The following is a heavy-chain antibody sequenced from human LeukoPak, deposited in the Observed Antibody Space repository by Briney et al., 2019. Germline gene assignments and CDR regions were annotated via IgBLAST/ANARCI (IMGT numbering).Heavy chain of an antibody. CDR1: GFTFSSYW. V-gene: IGHV3-7*01. CDR3: ARDYYGSRSYYTGQNWFDP. D-gene: IGHD3-10*01. J-gene: IGHJ5*02. Sequence: GGSLRLSCAASGFTFSSYWMSWVRQAPGKGLEWVANIKQDGSEKYYVDSVKGRFTISRDNAKNSLYLQMNSLRAEDTAVYYCARDYYGSRSYYTGQNWFDPWGQGSLVTVSS. CDR2: IKQDGSEK.